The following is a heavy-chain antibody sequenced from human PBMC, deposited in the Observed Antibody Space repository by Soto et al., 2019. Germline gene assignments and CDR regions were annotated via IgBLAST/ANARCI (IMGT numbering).Heavy chain of an antibody. CDR1: GYIFTAYS. CDR2: VNPSGGST. J-gene: IGHJ1*01. V-gene: IGHV1-46*01. D-gene: IGHD2-15*01. Sequence: ASVKVSCKASGYIFTAYSMHWVRQAPGQGLEWMGVVNPSGGSTNYAQKFQGRITMTRDTSTSTVYMDLSSLTSEDTAVYYCAREENCSDGICYSEYFQRWGQGTLATVSS. CDR3: AREENCSDGICYSEYFQR.